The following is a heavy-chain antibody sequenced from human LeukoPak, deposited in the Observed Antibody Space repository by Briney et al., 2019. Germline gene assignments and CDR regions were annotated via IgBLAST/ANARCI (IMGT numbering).Heavy chain of an antibody. CDR1: GFTFSSYS. D-gene: IGHD2-2*01. CDR3: ATLYCSSTSCYPSFFDY. V-gene: IGHV3-21*01. J-gene: IGHJ4*02. CDR2: ISSSSSYI. Sequence: PGGSLRLSCAASGFTFSSYSMNWVRQAPGKGLEWVSSISSSSSYIYYADSVKGRFTISRDNAKNSLYLQMNSLRAEDTAVYYCATLYCSSTSCYPSFFDYWGQGTLVTVSS.